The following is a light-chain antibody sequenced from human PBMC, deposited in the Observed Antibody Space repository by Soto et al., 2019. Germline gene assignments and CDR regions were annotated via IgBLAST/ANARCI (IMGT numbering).Light chain of an antibody. CDR2: KAS. V-gene: IGKV1-5*03. Sequence: DIQMTQSPSTLSASVGDSVNITCRASQSISSWLAWYQQKPGRAPKLLIYKASSLESGVPSRFSGSGAGTEFTLTISSLQPDDFATYYCQQYNDYPYTFGQGTKLDI. CDR3: QQYNDYPYT. J-gene: IGKJ2*01. CDR1: QSISSW.